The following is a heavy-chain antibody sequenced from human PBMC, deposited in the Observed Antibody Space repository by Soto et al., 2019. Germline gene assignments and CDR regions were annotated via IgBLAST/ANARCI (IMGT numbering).Heavy chain of an antibody. J-gene: IGHJ3*02. CDR3: AKDQTHAFDI. Sequence: QVQLVESGGGVVQPGRSLRLSCAASGFTFSSYGMYWVRQAPGKGLEWVAVISDDGSNKYYADSVKGRFTISRDNSKNTLYLQMNSLRVEDTAVYDCAKDQTHAFDIWGQGTVVTVSS. CDR1: GFTFSSYG. CDR2: ISDDGSNK. V-gene: IGHV3-30*18.